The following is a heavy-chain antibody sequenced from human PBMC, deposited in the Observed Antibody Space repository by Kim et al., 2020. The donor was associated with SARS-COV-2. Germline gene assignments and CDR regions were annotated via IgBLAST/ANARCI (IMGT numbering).Heavy chain of an antibody. V-gene: IGHV3-53*01. Sequence: GESLRLSCAASGFTVSSNYMSWVRQAPGKGLEWVSVIYSGGSTYYADSVKGRFTISRDNSKNTLYLQMNSLRAEDTAVYDCARDLENYDILTGYQYYYGMDVWGPGTTVTVSS. D-gene: IGHD3-9*01. CDR3: ARDLENYDILTGYQYYYGMDV. CDR2: IYSGGST. J-gene: IGHJ6*02. CDR1: GFTVSSNY.